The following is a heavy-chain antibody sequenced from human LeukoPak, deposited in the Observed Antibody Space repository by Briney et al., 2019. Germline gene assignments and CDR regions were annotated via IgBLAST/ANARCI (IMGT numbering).Heavy chain of an antibody. CDR2: IYHSGST. V-gene: IGHV4-30-2*01. J-gene: IGHJ4*02. Sequence: SETLSLTCTVSGGSISSGGYYWSWIRQPPGKGLEWIGYIYHSGSTYYNPSLKSRVTISVDRSKNQFSLKLSSVTAADTAVYYCARVRVKGSPSVTTDYFDYWGQGTLVTVSS. CDR1: GGSISSGGYY. D-gene: IGHD4-17*01. CDR3: ARVRVKGSPSVTTDYFDY.